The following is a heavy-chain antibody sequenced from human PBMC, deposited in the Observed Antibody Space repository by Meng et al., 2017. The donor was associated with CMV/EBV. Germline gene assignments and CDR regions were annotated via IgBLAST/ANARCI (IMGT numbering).Heavy chain of an antibody. CDR2: IYYSGNT. Sequence: GSLRLSCTVSGGSISSYYWSWIRQPPGKGLEWIGYIYYSGNTNYNPSLKSRVTISVDTSKNQFSLKLSSVTAADTAVYYCARDLEGLLGGFDPWGQGTLVTVSS. J-gene: IGHJ5*02. CDR3: ARDLEGLLGGFDP. V-gene: IGHV4-59*01. D-gene: IGHD3-16*01. CDR1: GGSISSYY.